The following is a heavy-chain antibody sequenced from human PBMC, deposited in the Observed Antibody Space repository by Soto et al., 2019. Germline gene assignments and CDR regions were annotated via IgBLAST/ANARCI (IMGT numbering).Heavy chain of an antibody. CDR2: IYYSRRT. CDR3: ARMMVMGEKKNDFDF. CDR1: GGSISDYQ. V-gene: IGHV4-59*01. J-gene: IGHJ4*02. D-gene: IGHD3-16*01. Sequence: QVQLQESGPGLVKPSETLSLTCSVSGGSISDYQWNWIRQPPGKGLEGIGYIYYSRRTNYTPSLKSRVTISLVTSTKQFSLRLTSVTAADTAVYYCARMMVMGEKKNDFDFWGQGTLVTVSS.